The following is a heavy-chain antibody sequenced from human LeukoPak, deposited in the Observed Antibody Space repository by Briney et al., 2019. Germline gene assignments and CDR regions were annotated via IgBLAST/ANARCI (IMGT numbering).Heavy chain of an antibody. D-gene: IGHD6-13*01. V-gene: IGHV3-33*01. J-gene: IGHJ4*02. CDR1: GFTFSSYG. Sequence: GGSLRLSCAASGFTFSSYGMHWVRQAPGKGLEWVAVIWYDGSNKYYADSVKGRFTISRDNSKNTLYLQMNSLRAEDTAVYHCARAGYSSSWYAYFDYWGQGTLVTVSS. CDR3: ARAGYSSSWYAYFDY. CDR2: IWYDGSNK.